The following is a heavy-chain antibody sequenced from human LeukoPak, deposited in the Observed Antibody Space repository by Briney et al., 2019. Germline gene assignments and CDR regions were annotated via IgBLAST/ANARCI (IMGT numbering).Heavy chain of an antibody. D-gene: IGHD2-15*01. CDR2: MDPYSGNT. CDR1: GYTFTTYD. V-gene: IGHV1-8*03. J-gene: IGHJ5*02. Sequence: GASVKVSCKASGYTFTTYDINWVRQAAGQGLEWMGWMDPYSGNTGYAQKFQGRVIITRNTSISTAYMELSSLTSEDTAVYYCAGEGCSGNRCAKPRFDPWGQGTLVTVSS. CDR3: AGEGCSGNRCAKPRFDP.